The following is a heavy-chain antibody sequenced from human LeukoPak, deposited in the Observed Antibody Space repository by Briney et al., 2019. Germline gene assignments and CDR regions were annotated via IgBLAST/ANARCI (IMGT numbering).Heavy chain of an antibody. Sequence: SETLSLTCTVSGGSISSYYWSWIRQPPGKGLEWIGYIYYSGSTNYNPSLKSRVAMSVDTSKNQFSLKLSSVTAADTAVYYCARGKYDFWSGYFVWDYWGQGTLVTVSS. CDR1: GGSISSYY. D-gene: IGHD3-3*01. CDR3: ARGKYDFWSGYFVWDY. CDR2: IYYSGST. J-gene: IGHJ4*02. V-gene: IGHV4-59*12.